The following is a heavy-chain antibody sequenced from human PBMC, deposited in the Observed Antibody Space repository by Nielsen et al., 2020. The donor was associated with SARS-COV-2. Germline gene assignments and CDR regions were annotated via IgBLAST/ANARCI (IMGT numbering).Heavy chain of an antibody. CDR2: IVVGSGNT. Sequence: SVKVSCKASGFTFTSSAVQWVRQARGQRLEWIGWIVVGSGNTNYAQKFQERVTITRDMSTSTAYMELSSLRSEDTAVYYCARADGSPLYRHHYYYGMDVWGQGTTVTVSS. D-gene: IGHD5-24*01. V-gene: IGHV1-58*01. CDR1: GFTFTSSA. J-gene: IGHJ6*02. CDR3: ARADGSPLYRHHYYYGMDV.